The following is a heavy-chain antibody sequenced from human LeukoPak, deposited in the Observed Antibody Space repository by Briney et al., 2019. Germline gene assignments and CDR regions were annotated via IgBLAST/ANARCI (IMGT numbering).Heavy chain of an antibody. D-gene: IGHD1-14*01. CDR2: IAYDGSRA. J-gene: IGHJ4*02. Sequence: GGSLRLSCAGSGFTFGGYGMHWFRRTPGKGLEWVAVIAYDGSRAFYADSVKGRFTISRDNSKNTMSVQIDDLRAEDTAVYYCTRYNNDHFDYWGQGTLVTVSS. CDR1: GFTFGGYG. CDR3: TRYNNDHFDY. V-gene: IGHV3-33*01.